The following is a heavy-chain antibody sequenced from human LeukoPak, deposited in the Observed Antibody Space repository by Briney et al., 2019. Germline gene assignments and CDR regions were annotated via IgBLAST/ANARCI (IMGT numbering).Heavy chain of an antibody. J-gene: IGHJ5*02. CDR3: AKATTMTTCYNWFDP. CDR1: GFTSSTYA. D-gene: IGHD4-11*01. V-gene: IGHV3-23*01. CDR2: ISGGSGNT. Sequence: GGSLRLSCVVSGFTSSTYAMSRVGQAPGKGLEWVSDISGGSGNTYYADSVKGRFTISRDNSKNTVYLQMNSLRAEDTAVYYCAKATTMTTCYNWFDPWGQGTLVTVSS.